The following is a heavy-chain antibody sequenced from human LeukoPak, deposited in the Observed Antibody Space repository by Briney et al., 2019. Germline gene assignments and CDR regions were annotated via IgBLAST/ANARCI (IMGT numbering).Heavy chain of an antibody. V-gene: IGHV4-4*07. J-gene: IGHJ3*02. CDR3: ARAEIGGRAFAI. CDR1: GGSISTYY. CDR2: IHTSGNT. Sequence: SETLSLTCIVSGGSISTYYWSWIRQPAGKGLECIERIHTSGNTKQNPSLKCRVTLSVDKSKNQLSLNMSSLTAADTAVYYCARAEIGGRAFAIWGPGTMGTVSS. D-gene: IGHD3-22*01.